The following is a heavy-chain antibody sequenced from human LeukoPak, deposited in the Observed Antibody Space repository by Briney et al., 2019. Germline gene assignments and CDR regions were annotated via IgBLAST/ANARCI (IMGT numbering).Heavy chain of an antibody. Sequence: SETLSLTCTVSGGSISTYYWSWIRQSPGKGLEWIGYINYSGSTNYNPTLKGRVTMSVDTSKNQVSLKLSSVTAADTAVYYCAKGYNYAYGWFDPWGQGTLVTVSS. CDR1: GGSISTYY. CDR2: INYSGST. CDR3: AKGYNYAYGWFDP. J-gene: IGHJ5*02. D-gene: IGHD5-18*01. V-gene: IGHV4-59*01.